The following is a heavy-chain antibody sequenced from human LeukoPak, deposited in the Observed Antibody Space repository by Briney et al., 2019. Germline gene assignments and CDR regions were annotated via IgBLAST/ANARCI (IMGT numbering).Heavy chain of an antibody. V-gene: IGHV3-48*02. Sequence: GGSPRLSCAASGFTFSSYNMNWVRQAPGKGLEWVSYISSSSSTIYYADSVKGRFIISRDNAKNSLYLQMNSLRDEDTAVYYCARRIAVAGTGYFDYWGQGTLVTVSS. D-gene: IGHD6-19*01. CDR2: ISSSSSTI. CDR1: GFTFSSYN. J-gene: IGHJ4*02. CDR3: ARRIAVAGTGYFDY.